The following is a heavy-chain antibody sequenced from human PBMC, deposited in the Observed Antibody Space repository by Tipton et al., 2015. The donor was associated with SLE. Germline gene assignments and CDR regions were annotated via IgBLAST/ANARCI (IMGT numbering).Heavy chain of an antibody. V-gene: IGHV1-18*01. J-gene: IGHJ4*02. Sequence: QLVQSGAEVKKPGASVKVSCKASGYTFTRFGISWVRQAPGQRLEWMGWISAYNGDTNYAQNFQGRVTMTTDTSTNTAYMELRSLRSDDTAVYYCALERWLQVLDSWGQGTQVTVSS. D-gene: IGHD5-24*01. CDR3: ALERWLQVLDS. CDR1: GYTFTRFG. CDR2: ISAYNGDT.